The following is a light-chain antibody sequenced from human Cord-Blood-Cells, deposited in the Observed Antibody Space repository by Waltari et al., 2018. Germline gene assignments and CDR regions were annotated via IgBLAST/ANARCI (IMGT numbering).Light chain of an antibody. CDR3: CSYAGSSTVV. CDR2: EDS. J-gene: IGLJ2*01. CDR1: SSDVGRYNL. Sequence: QSALTQPASASGSPGQSITIPCTGTSSDVGRYNLFSWYQRHPGKAPNLMIYEDSKRPSGVSNRFSGSKSGNTAALTISGRQAEDEADYYCCSYAGSSTVVFGGGTKLTV. V-gene: IGLV2-23*01.